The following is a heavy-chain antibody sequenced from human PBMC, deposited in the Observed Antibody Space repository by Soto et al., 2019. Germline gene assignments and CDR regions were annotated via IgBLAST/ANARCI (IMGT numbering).Heavy chain of an antibody. CDR3: VRVYAPNTFDL. CDR2: ISNSGSVM. J-gene: IGHJ3*01. V-gene: IGHV3-48*02. CDR1: GFSFISYS. Sequence: PGGSLRLSCAASGFSFISYSMSWVRQAPGKGLEWVSYISNSGSVMHDADSVKGRFTISRDNAKNSLSLQMNSLRDEDTALYYCVRVYAPNTFDLWGQGTVVTVSS. D-gene: IGHD2-2*01.